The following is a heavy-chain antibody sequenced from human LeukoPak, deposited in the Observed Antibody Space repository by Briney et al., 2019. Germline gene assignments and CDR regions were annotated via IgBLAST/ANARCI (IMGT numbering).Heavy chain of an antibody. D-gene: IGHD3-22*01. CDR2: IDPSDSYT. CDR1: GYSFTSYW. Sequence: GESLKISCKGSGYSFTSYWISWVRQMPGKGLEWMGRIDPSDSYTNYSPSFQGHVTISADKSISTAYLQWSSLKASDTAMYYCARHTSFRYYYDSSGPDVWGQGTPVTVSS. CDR3: ARHTSFRYYYDSSGPDV. J-gene: IGHJ6*02. V-gene: IGHV5-10-1*01.